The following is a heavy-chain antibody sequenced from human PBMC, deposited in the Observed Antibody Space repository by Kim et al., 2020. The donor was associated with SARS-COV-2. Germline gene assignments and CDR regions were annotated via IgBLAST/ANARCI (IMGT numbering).Heavy chain of an antibody. D-gene: IGHD1-1*01. J-gene: IGHJ6*02. V-gene: IGHV1-3*01. CDR3: ARDQGLEMGYYGMDV. Sequence: QKFHGRVTLTRDTSASTVYMELSSLRSEDTAVYYCARDQGLEMGYYGMDVWGQGTTVTVSS.